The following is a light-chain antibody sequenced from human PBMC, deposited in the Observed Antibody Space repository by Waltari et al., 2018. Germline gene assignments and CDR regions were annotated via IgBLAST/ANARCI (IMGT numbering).Light chain of an antibody. Sequence: EIVLTQSPATLSLSPGERATLSCRASQSVSRNLAWYQQKPGQAPRLLIYDASSGATGIPARFSGSGSGTDFTLTISSLEPEDFAVYYCQQRKSWPITFGGGTKVEIK. J-gene: IGKJ4*01. V-gene: IGKV3-11*01. CDR3: QQRKSWPIT. CDR2: DAS. CDR1: QSVSRN.